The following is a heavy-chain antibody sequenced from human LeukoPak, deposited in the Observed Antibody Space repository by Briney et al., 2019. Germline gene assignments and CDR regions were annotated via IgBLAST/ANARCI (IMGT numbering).Heavy chain of an antibody. J-gene: IGHJ3*02. D-gene: IGHD3-3*01. CDR1: GGTFSSYA. CDR2: IIPIFGTA. Sequence: SVKVSCKASGGTFSSYAISWVRQAPGQGLEWMGGIIPIFGTANYAQKFQGRVTITTDESTSTAYMELSSLRSEDTAVYYCARDLGITIFGVVIKGWVAFDIWGQGTMVTVSS. V-gene: IGHV1-69*05. CDR3: ARDLGITIFGVVIKGWVAFDI.